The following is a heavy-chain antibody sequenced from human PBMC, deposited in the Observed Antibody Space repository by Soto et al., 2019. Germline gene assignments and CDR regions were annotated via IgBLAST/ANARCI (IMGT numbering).Heavy chain of an antibody. CDR2: IIPIFATP. CDR3: ARGEYDVIVMAGTSRGYQLAYHGMDV. CDR1: GGTFSTFA. V-gene: IGHV1-69*12. Sequence: QDHLVQSGAAVKKPASSIKISCRSTGGTFSTFAFSWVRQAPGQGLEWMGGIIPIFATPIYAQKYQGRVTITADDSTSTAYMEVTSLRSNDTAVYFCARGEYDVIVMAGTSRGYQLAYHGMDVWGQGTSVTVSS. J-gene: IGHJ6*02. D-gene: IGHD2-21*01.